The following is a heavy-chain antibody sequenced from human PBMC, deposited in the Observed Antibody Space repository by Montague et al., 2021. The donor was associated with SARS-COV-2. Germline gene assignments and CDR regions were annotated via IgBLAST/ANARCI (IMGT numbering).Heavy chain of an antibody. CDR1: GPWNPAPY. CDR2: FSFKKKT. J-gene: IGHJ4*02. D-gene: IGHD3-16*02. V-gene: IGHV4-59*11. Sequence: SETLSLTCSRLGPWNPAPYRSSTRLTPRNGITWIAAFSFKKKTIYNPSLKSRATIFIDVSKTQFSLRLSSVTATDTAVYYCARMFYDYVWETSRYRGNYFDSWGQGPLVTVYS. CDR3: ARMFYDYVWETSRYRGNYFDS.